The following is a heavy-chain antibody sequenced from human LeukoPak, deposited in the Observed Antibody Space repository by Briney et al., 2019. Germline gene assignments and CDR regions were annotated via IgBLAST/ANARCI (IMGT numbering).Heavy chain of an antibody. CDR2: ISYDVGKK. Sequence: GRPLRLSCAASGFTFSSYGMHWVRQAPGKGLEWVVVISYDVGKKYYADSVKGRFTISRDNSKNTLYLQMNSLRAEDTAVYYCAKDDYYDTSGYRDWGQGTLVTVSS. D-gene: IGHD3-22*01. V-gene: IGHV3-30*18. J-gene: IGHJ4*02. CDR3: AKDDYYDTSGYRD. CDR1: GFTFSSYG.